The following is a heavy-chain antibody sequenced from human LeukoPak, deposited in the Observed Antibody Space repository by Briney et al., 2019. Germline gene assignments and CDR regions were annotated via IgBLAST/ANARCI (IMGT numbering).Heavy chain of an antibody. V-gene: IGHV3-23*01. CDR3: ATCWVTPPVFDY. Sequence: GGSLRLSCAASGFTFTSYAMSWVRQAPGKGLEWVSAISGSGGSTYYAGSVKGRFTISRDNSKNTLYLQMNSLRAEDTAVYYCATCWVTPPVFDYWGQGTLVTVSS. J-gene: IGHJ4*02. D-gene: IGHD2-21*02. CDR2: ISGSGGST. CDR1: GFTFTSYA.